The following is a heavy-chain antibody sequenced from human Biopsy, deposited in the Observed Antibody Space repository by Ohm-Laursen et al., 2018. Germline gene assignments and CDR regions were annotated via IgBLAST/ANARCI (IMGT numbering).Heavy chain of an antibody. CDR1: RDSISNYY. Sequence: SETLSLTCSVSRDSISNYYWTWIRQSPGKGLEWIGYIYYTGSTNYNPSVKSRVTISVDTSKNQFSLKLNSVTAADTAVYYCARPSTFYYDGGGYYDGFDPWGQGTLVTVSS. V-gene: IGHV4-59*01. CDR3: ARPSTFYYDGGGYYDGFDP. J-gene: IGHJ5*02. CDR2: IYYTGST. D-gene: IGHD3-22*01.